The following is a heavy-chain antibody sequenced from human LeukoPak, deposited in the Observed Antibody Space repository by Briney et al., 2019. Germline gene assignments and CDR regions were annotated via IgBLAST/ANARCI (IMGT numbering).Heavy chain of an antibody. J-gene: IGHJ4*02. CDR1: GYSFTSYW. Sequence: GESLKISCKGSGYSFTSYWIGWVRQLPGKGLEWMGIIYPGDSDTRYSPSFQGQVTISADKSITTAYLQWSSLKASDTAMYYCVRAQSDCTSTSCYGSRYFDYWGQGTLVTVSS. CDR3: VRAQSDCTSTSCYGSRYFDY. D-gene: IGHD2-2*01. V-gene: IGHV5-51*01. CDR2: IYPGDSDT.